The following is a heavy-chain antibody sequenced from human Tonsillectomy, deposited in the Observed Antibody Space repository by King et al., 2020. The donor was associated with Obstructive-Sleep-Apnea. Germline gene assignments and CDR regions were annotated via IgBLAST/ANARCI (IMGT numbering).Heavy chain of an antibody. CDR2: IYYSGST. Sequence: QMPLQESGPGLVKPSQTLSLTCNVSGGSITSGSHYWSWIRQHPGKGLEWVGYIYYSGSTYYNPSLKSRVTISVDTSKNQFSLKLTSVTAADTAVYYCARDSCGGDCYPFGDAFDIWGQGTMVTVSS. D-gene: IGHD2-21*02. J-gene: IGHJ3*02. CDR1: GGSITSGSHY. CDR3: ARDSCGGDCYPFGDAFDI. V-gene: IGHV4-31*03.